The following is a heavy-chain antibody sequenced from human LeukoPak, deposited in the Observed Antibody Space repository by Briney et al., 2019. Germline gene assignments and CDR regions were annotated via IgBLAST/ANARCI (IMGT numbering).Heavy chain of an antibody. CDR3: ARDWSQWLVGRTAYLNWFDP. J-gene: IGHJ5*02. V-gene: IGHV1-69*05. CDR1: GGTFSSYA. CDR2: IIPIFGTA. Sequence: SVKVSCKASGGTFSSYAISWVRQAPGQGLEWMGGIIPIFGTANYAQKFQGRVTITTDESTSTAYMELSSLRSEDTAVYYCARDWSQWLVGRTAYLNWFDPWGQGTLVTVSS. D-gene: IGHD6-19*01.